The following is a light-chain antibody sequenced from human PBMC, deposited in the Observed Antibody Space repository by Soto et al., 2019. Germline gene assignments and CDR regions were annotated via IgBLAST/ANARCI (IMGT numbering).Light chain of an antibody. V-gene: IGLV2-14*01. Sequence: QSVPTQPASVSGSPGQSITISCTGTSSDVGGYNYVSWYRQHPGKAPKLMIYEVRNRPSGVSNRFSGSKSGNTASLTISGLQAEDEADYYCSSYTRSSTLIFGIGTKVTVL. J-gene: IGLJ1*01. CDR2: EVR. CDR3: SSYTRSSTLI. CDR1: SSDVGGYNY.